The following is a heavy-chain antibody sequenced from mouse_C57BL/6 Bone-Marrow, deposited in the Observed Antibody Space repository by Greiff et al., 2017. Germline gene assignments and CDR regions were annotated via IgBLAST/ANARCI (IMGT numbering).Heavy chain of an antibody. CDR1: GFSLTSYG. Sequence: VQLQQSGPGLVQPSQSLSITCTVSGFSLTSYGVHWVRQSPGKGLEWLGVIWSGGSTDYNAAFISRLSISKDNSKSQVFFKMNSLQADDTAIYDCARKGDYSNYVGFAYWGQGTLVTVSA. V-gene: IGHV2-2*01. J-gene: IGHJ3*01. CDR2: IWSGGST. D-gene: IGHD2-5*01. CDR3: ARKGDYSNYVGFAY.